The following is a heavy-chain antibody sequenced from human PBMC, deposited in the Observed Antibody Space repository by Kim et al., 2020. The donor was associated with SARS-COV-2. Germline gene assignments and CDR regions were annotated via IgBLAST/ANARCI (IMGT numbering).Heavy chain of an antibody. D-gene: IGHD6-13*01. V-gene: IGHV4-59*01. J-gene: IGHJ4*02. Sequence: SRVTISVDTSKNQFSLKLSSVTAADTAVYYCARDRGRSSGYSSSWYYIDYWGQGTLVTVSS. CDR3: ARDRGRSSGYSSSWYYIDY.